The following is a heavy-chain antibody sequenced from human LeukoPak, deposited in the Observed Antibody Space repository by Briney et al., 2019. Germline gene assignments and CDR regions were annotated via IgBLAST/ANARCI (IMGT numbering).Heavy chain of an antibody. CDR2: INPNSGGT. V-gene: IGHV1-2*02. J-gene: IGHJ4*02. CDR1: GCTFTGSY. D-gene: IGHD3-22*01. CDR3: ARGPYYYDSSGYYYSY. Sequence: ASLTVSCTASGCTFTGSYMHWVRQAPGQGLEWMGWINPNSGGTNYAQKFQGRVTMTRDTSISTAYMELSRLRSDDTAVYYCARGPYYYDSSGYYYSYWGQGTLVTVSS.